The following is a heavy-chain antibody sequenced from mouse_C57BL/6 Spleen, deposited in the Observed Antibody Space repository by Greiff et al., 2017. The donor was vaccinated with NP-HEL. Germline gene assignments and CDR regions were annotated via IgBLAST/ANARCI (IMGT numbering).Heavy chain of an antibody. J-gene: IGHJ2*01. CDR3: ARDRYGSSYVDY. Sequence: QVQLQQSGPELVKPGASVKISCKASGYAFSSSWMNWVKQRPGKGLEWIGRIYPGDGDTNYNGKFKGKATLTADKSSSTAYMQLSSLTSEDSAVYFWARDRYGSSYVDYWGQGTTLTVSS. V-gene: IGHV1-82*01. CDR2: IYPGDGDT. CDR1: GYAFSSSW. D-gene: IGHD1-1*01.